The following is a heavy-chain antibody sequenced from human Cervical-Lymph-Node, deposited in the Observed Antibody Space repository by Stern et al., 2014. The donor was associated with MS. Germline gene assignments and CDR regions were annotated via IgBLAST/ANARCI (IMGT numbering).Heavy chain of an antibody. D-gene: IGHD2-2*02. CDR1: GFTFSDFG. Sequence: VQLVESGGGVVHPGRSLRLPWEASGFTFSDFGMYWVRQAPGKGPEWVAVISYDGGHTDYADSVKGRFTISRDNSKNTLYVQMNSLRADDTAVYYCAKDPQRGVVPAAIHYWGQGTLVTVSS. J-gene: IGHJ4*02. V-gene: IGHV3-30*18. CDR2: ISYDGGHT. CDR3: AKDPQRGVVPAAIHY.